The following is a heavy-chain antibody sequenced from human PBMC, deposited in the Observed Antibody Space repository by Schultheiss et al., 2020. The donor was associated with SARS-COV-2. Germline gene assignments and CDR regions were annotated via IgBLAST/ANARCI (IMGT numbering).Heavy chain of an antibody. Sequence: GGSLRLSCAASGFTFSSDAMHWVRQAPGKGLEWVAVISYDGSNKYYADSVKGRFTISRDNSKNTLYLQINSLRAEDTAVYYCASGVTIAARPDFDYWGQGTLVTVSS. CDR2: ISYDGSNK. J-gene: IGHJ4*02. D-gene: IGHD6-6*01. V-gene: IGHV3-30-3*01. CDR3: ASGVTIAARPDFDY. CDR1: GFTFSSDA.